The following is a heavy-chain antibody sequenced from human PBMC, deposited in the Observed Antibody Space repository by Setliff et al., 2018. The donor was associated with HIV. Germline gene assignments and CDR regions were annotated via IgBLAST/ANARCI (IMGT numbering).Heavy chain of an antibody. CDR2: IYYSGST. Sequence: PSETLSLTCTVSGGSISSSSYYWGWIRQPPGKGLEWIGSIYYSGSTYYNPSLKSRVTISADTSKNQFSLNLNSVTAADTAVYYCVRHHDPDFSGDPDWFDPWGQGILVTVSS. D-gene: IGHD2-15*01. CDR1: GGSISSSSYY. CDR3: VRHHDPDFSGDPDWFDP. J-gene: IGHJ5*02. V-gene: IGHV4-39*01.